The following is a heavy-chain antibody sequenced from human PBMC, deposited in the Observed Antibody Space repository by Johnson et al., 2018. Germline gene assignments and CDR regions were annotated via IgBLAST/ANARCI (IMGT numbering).Heavy chain of an antibody. Sequence: VQLVESGGGVVQPGRSLRLSCTASGFTFSDYALSWYRQAPGKGLEWVGFIRSKAYGGTTEYAASVKGRLTISRDDSKRIAYLQMKSRRTEDTAVYYCTRGGRDFQHWGQGTVVTVSA. D-gene: IGHD5-24*01. J-gene: IGHJ1*01. CDR1: GFTFSDYA. V-gene: IGHV3-49*03. CDR3: TRGGRDFQH. CDR2: IRSKAYGGTT.